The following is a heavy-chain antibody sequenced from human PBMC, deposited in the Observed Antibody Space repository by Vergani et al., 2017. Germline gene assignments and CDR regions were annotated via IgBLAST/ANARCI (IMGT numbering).Heavy chain of an antibody. CDR3: AKDQEYSSSWYANYYYYMDV. J-gene: IGHJ6*03. Sequence: QVQLVESGGGVVQPGGSLRLSCAASGFTFSSYGMHWVRQAPGKGLEWVAFTRYDGSNKYYADSVKGRFTISRDNSKNTLYLQMNSLRAEDTAVYYCAKDQEYSSSWYANYYYYMDVWGKGTTVTVSS. CDR2: TRYDGSNK. D-gene: IGHD6-13*01. V-gene: IGHV3-30*02. CDR1: GFTFSSYG.